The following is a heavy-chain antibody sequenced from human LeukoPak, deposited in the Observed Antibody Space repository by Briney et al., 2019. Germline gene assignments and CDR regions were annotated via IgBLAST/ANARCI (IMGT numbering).Heavy chain of an antibody. CDR2: VYSGGRT. V-gene: IGHV3-66*01. J-gene: IGHJ3*02. CDR3: VNLVSTRDAFEI. Sequence: GGSLRLSCAASGFTVSSNYLSWVRQAPGKGLEWVSVVYSGGRTYYADSVKGRFTISRDNSKNTLNLQMNSLRSEDTAVYYCVNLVSTRDAFEIWGQGTMVTVSS. CDR1: GFTVSSNY. D-gene: IGHD2-2*01.